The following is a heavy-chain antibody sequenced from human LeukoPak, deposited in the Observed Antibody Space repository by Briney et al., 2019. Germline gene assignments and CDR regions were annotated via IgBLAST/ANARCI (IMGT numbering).Heavy chain of an antibody. V-gene: IGHV3-21*01. D-gene: IGHD2-2*01. CDR3: AGGVGYCSSTSCRTLTY. CDR2: ISSSSSYI. J-gene: IGHJ4*02. Sequence: GGSLRLSCAASGFTFSSYSMNWVRQAPGKGLEWVSSISSSSSYIYYADSVKGRFTISRDNAKNSLYPQMNSLRAGDTAVYYCAGGVGYCSSTSCRTLTYWGQGTLVTVSS. CDR1: GFTFSSYS.